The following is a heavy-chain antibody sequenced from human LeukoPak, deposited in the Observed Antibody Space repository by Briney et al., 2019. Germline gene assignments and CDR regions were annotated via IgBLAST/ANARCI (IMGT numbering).Heavy chain of an antibody. D-gene: IGHD3-22*01. CDR3: ARVTGYMIEDYFDY. Sequence: SETLSLTCIVSGGSIGSYYWSWIRQPPGKGLEWIGYIYYSGSTNYNPSLKSRVTISVDTSKNQFSLRLRSVTAADTAVYYCARVTGYMIEDYFDYWGQGTLVIVSS. CDR1: GGSIGSYY. J-gene: IGHJ4*02. V-gene: IGHV4-59*01. CDR2: IYYSGST.